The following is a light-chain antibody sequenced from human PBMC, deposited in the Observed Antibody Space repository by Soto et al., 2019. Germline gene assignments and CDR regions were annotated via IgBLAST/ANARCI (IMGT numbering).Light chain of an antibody. CDR2: EVS. CDR1: SSDVGGYNY. J-gene: IGLJ3*02. V-gene: IGLV2-14*01. CDR3: SSYTTNHTRV. Sequence: QSALTQPASVSGSPGQSITISCTGTSSDVGGYNYVSWYQHHPGKVPKLLISEVSKGPSGVSSRFSGSKSGNTASLTISGLQADDEADYFCSSYTTNHTRVFGGGTKLTVL.